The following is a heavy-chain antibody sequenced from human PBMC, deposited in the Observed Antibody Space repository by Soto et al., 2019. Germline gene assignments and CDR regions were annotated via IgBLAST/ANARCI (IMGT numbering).Heavy chain of an antibody. Sequence: GGSLGLSCATSGFTLSSYAISWVRQAPGKGLEWVSAISGSGGSTYYADSVKGRFTISRDNSKNTLYLQMNSLGAEDTAVYYCAKGASYSSSNWFDPWGQGTLVTVSS. D-gene: IGHD6-6*01. J-gene: IGHJ5*02. V-gene: IGHV3-23*01. CDR1: GFTLSSYA. CDR3: AKGASYSSSNWFDP. CDR2: ISGSGGST.